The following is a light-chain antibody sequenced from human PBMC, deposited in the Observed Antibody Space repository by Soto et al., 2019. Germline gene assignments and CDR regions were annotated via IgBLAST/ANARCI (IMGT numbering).Light chain of an antibody. J-gene: IGKJ2*01. CDR3: RQYGSSPYT. CDR1: QSVSSSY. CDR2: GAS. V-gene: IGKV3-20*01. Sequence: EIVLTQSPDTLSLSPVERATLSCMASQSVSSSYLAWYQQKPGQAPRLLIYGASSRATGIPDRFSGSGSGTDFTLTISRLEPEDFAVYYCRQYGSSPYTFGQGTKVDIK.